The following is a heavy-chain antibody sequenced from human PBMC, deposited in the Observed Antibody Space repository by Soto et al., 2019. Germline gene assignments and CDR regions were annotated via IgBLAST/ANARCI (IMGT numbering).Heavy chain of an antibody. CDR2: ISSSSSYF. V-gene: IGHV3-21*01. J-gene: IGHJ4*02. CDR3: VRDRDYDILTGYYPFDY. D-gene: IGHD3-9*01. CDR1: GFTFRSYN. Sequence: EVQLVESGGGLVKPGGSLRLSCAASGFTFRSYNINWVRQAPGKGLEWVSSISSSSSYFYYADSVKGRFTISRDNAKKSLYLQMNSLRAEDTAVYYCVRDRDYDILTGYYPFDYWGLGTLVTVSS.